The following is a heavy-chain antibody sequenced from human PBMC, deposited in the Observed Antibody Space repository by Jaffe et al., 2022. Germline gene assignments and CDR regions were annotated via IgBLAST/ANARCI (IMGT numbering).Heavy chain of an antibody. CDR1: GFTFSTYG. J-gene: IGHJ4*02. V-gene: IGHV3-30*02. CDR3: AKDLRALHWGHSSDN. Sequence: QVQLVESGGGVVQPGGSLRLSCAASGFTFSTYGMHWVRRAPGKGLEWVAFIRFDGSDAYYADSVKGRFTISRDNSGNTMYLQMNSLTADDTAVYYCAKDLRALHWGHSSDNWGQGTLVTVSS. D-gene: IGHD3-16*01. CDR2: IRFDGSDA.